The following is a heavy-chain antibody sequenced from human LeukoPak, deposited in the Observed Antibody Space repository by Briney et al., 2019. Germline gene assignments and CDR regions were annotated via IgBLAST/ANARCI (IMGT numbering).Heavy chain of an antibody. V-gene: IGHV3-49*04. Sequence: GRSLRLSCTASGFTFSDYAMSWVRQAPGKGLEWVGFIRSKAYGGTTEYAASVKGRCTISRDDSKSIAYLQMNSPKTEDTAVYYCTRGGTWFDPWGQGTLVTVSS. CDR2: IRSKAYGGTT. CDR1: GFTFSDYA. J-gene: IGHJ5*02. CDR3: TRGGTWFDP. D-gene: IGHD6-25*01.